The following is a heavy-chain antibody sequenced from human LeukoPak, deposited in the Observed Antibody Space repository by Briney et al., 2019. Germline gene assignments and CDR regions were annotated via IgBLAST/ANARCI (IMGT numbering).Heavy chain of an antibody. CDR3: PKNYCGRDCYIYYYYMDV. V-gene: IGHV3-30*02. D-gene: IGHD2-21*02. CDR1: DFSFSNYA. J-gene: IGHJ6*03. CDR2: IRYDGSNK. Sequence: GGSLRLSCAASDFSFSNYAMSWVRQAPGKGLEWVSFIRYDGSNKYYADSVKGRFTISRDNSKNTLYLQMNSLRAEDTAVYYCPKNYCGRDCYIYYYYMDVWGKGTTVTISS.